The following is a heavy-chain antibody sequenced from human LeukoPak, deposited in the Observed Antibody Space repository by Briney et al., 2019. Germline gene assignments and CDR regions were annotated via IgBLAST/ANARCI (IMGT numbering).Heavy chain of an antibody. V-gene: IGHV3-20*04. J-gene: IGHJ4*02. CDR1: GFAFDEHG. CDR2: INWSGGST. Sequence: GGSLRLSCTASGFAFDEHGMSWVRQVPGNGLEWVSGINWSGGSTGYADTLRSRFTISRDNAKNSLYLQMDSLRAEDTALYYCARAPITSPFYFDYWGQGTLVTVSS. CDR3: ARAPITSPFYFDY. D-gene: IGHD2-2*01.